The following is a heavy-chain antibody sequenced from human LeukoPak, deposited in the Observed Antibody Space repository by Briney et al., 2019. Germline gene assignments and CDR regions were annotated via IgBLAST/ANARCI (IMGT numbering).Heavy chain of an antibody. CDR2: ISANDNRV. CDR1: GFIFSSFA. D-gene: IGHD2-8*01. J-gene: IGHJ4*02. CDR3: AKDGLYCAYGVCYLNY. V-gene: IGHV3-23*01. Sequence: GGSLRLSCAASGFIFSSFAMTWVRQAPGKGLEWVSSISANDNRVYFADSVKGRFTIPRDNSKNTVCLQMNSLRAEDTAVYYCAKDGLYCAYGVCYLNYWGQGTLVTVSS.